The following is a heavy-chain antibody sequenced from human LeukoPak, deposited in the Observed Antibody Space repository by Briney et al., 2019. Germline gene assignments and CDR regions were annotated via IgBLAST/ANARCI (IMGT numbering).Heavy chain of an antibody. CDR2: INPNSGGT. D-gene: IGHD3-16*01. Sequence: ASVKVSCKASGYTFTGYYMHWVRQAPGQGLEWMGWINPNSGGTNYAQKFQGRVTMTRDTSISTAYMELSRLRSDDTAVYYCARGQAPSVCPYDYWGQGTLVTVSS. CDR1: GYTFTGYY. CDR3: ARGQAPSVCPYDY. J-gene: IGHJ4*02. V-gene: IGHV1-2*02.